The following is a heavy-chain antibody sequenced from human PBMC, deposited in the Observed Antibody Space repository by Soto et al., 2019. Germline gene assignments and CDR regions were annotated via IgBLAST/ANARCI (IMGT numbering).Heavy chain of an antibody. V-gene: IGHV4-4*07. J-gene: IGHJ6*02. Sequence: PSETLSLTCTVSGGSISSYYWSWIRQPAGKGLEWIGRIYTSGSTNYNPSLKSRVTMSVDTSKNQFSLKLSSVTAADTAVYYCARGLRYCSGGSCYTTYYYYGMDVWGQGTTVTVSS. CDR3: ARGLRYCSGGSCYTTYYYYGMDV. CDR1: GGSISSYY. D-gene: IGHD2-15*01. CDR2: IYTSGST.